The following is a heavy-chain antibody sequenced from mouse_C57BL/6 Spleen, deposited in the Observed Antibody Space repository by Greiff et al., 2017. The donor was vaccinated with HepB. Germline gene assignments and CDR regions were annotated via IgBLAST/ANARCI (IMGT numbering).Heavy chain of an antibody. Sequence: RVEPGASVKIPCKASGYTFTDYNMDWVKQSHGKSLEWIGDINPNNGGTIYNQKFKGKATLTVDKSSSTAYMELRSLTSEDTAVYYCARGPHYFDYWGQGTTLTVSS. V-gene: IGHV1-18*01. CDR3: ARGPHYFDY. D-gene: IGHD3-3*01. CDR2: INPNNGGT. J-gene: IGHJ2*01. CDR1: GYTFTDYN.